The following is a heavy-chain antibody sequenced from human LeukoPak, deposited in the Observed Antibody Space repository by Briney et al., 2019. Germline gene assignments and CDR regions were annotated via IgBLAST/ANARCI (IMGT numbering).Heavy chain of an antibody. V-gene: IGHV3-30*02. Sequence: GGSLRLSCAASGFTFSSYGMHWVRQAPGKGLEWVAFIRYDGSNKYYADSVKGRFTISRDNSKNTLYLQMNSLRAEDTAVYYCAKAHYYDSSGYMDVWGEGTTVTVSS. CDR2: IRYDGSNK. D-gene: IGHD3-22*01. J-gene: IGHJ6*03. CDR1: GFTFSSYG. CDR3: AKAHYYDSSGYMDV.